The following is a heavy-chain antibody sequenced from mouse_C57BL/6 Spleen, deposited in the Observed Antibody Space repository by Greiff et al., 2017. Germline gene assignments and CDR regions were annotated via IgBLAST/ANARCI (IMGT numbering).Heavy chain of an antibody. V-gene: IGHV3-6*01. Sequence: DVQLVESGPGLVKPSQSLSLTCSVTGYSITSGYYWNWIRQFPGNKLEWMGYISYDGSNNYNPSLKNRISITRDTSKNQFFLKLNSVTTEDTATYYCAREDGSSYFDYWGQGTTLTVSS. CDR1: GYSITSGYY. D-gene: IGHD1-1*01. J-gene: IGHJ2*01. CDR3: AREDGSSYFDY. CDR2: ISYDGSN.